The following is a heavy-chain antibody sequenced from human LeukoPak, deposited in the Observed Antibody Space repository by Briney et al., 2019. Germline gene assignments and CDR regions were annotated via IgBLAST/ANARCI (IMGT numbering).Heavy chain of an antibody. D-gene: IGHD3-10*01. V-gene: IGHV3-30*04. Sequence: AGRSLRLSCAASGFTFSSYAMHWVRQAPGKGLEWVAVISYDGSNKYYADSVKGRFTISRDNSKNTLYLQMNSLTAEDTAVYYCAKDDAWLRFGEWSQGTLVTVSS. J-gene: IGHJ4*02. CDR1: GFTFSSYA. CDR3: AKDDAWLRFGE. CDR2: ISYDGSNK.